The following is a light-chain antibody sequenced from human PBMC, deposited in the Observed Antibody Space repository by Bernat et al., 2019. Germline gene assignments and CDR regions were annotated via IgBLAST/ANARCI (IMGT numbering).Light chain of an antibody. J-gene: IGKJ5*01. CDR1: QSLLLSNGYNY. Sequence: DIVMTQSPLSLAVTPGEPASISCRSSQSLLLSNGYNYLDWYLQRPGQSPQLLIYLGSIRAPGVPHRFSGSGSGTDFTLEISRVEADDVGIYYCMQALQTPTFGQGTRLETK. CDR2: LGS. V-gene: IGKV2-28*01. CDR3: MQALQTPT.